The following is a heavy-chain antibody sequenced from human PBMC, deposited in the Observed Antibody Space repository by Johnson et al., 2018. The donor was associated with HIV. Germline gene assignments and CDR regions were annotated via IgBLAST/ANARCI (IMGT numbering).Heavy chain of an antibody. V-gene: IGHV3-66*01. CDR1: QFTFSNNY. J-gene: IGHJ3*02. D-gene: IGHD4-23*01. CDR2: IYSGGST. Sequence: VQLVESGGGLAQPAWSPRLSCAASQFTFSNNYMSWVRHAPGKGLEWVSVIYSGGSTYYADSVKGRFTISRDNSKNTLYLQMNSLRAEDTAVYYCARDTVVTPPHDAFDIWGQGTMVTVSS. CDR3: ARDTVVTPPHDAFDI.